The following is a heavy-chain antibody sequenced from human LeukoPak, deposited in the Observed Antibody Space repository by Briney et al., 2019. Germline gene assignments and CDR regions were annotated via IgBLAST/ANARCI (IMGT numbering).Heavy chain of an antibody. CDR2: IKEDGSDK. V-gene: IGHV3-7*01. CDR1: GFSFSSHW. Sequence: GGSLRLSCADSGFSFSSHWMGWVRQAPGKGLEWVANIKEDGSDKYYVDSVKGRFTISRDNAKNSLYLQMSSLRAEDSAVYYCARSKSRAFDYWGQGTLVTVSS. CDR3: ARSKSRAFDY. J-gene: IGHJ4*02.